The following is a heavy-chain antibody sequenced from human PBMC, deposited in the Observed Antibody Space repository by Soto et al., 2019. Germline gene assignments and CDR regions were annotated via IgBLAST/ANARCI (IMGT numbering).Heavy chain of an antibody. D-gene: IGHD6-13*01. Sequence: QVQLVQSGAEVKKPGASVKVSCKASGYTFISYGISWVRQAPGQGLEWMGGISAYNGNTNYAQKLQGRVTMTPDTSTSRAYMEMRSLRSDATAVYYCARRIAAAVDFDYWGQGTLVTVSS. V-gene: IGHV1-18*01. J-gene: IGHJ4*02. CDR2: ISAYNGNT. CDR3: ARRIAAAVDFDY. CDR1: GYTFISYG.